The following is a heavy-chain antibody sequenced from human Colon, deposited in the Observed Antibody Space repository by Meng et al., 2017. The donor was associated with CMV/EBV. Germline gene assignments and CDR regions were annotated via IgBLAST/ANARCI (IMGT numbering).Heavy chain of an antibody. V-gene: IGHV1-8*01. CDR2: MNPKSGDI. CDR3: GRGRFGARGSHYYYYGMDF. D-gene: IGHD3-10*01. Sequence: ASVTVSCKASGYTFTSFDINWVRQAPGQGLEGMGWMNPKSGDIGYGERFQGRLTMTRDISKATFYMEMSGLRSEDTAVYYCGRGRFGARGSHYYYYGMDFWGQGTTVTVSS. CDR1: GYTFTSFD. J-gene: IGHJ6*02.